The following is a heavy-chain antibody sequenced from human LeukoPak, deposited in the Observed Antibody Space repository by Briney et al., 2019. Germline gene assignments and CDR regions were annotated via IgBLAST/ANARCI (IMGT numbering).Heavy chain of an antibody. Sequence: GGSLRLSCAASGFTFSAYDLNWVRQAPGKGLEWIAHISNTDSTTYYADSMKGRFTISRDSARNSLYLQMNSLRAEDTAVYYCARAFDYWGQGALVTVSS. V-gene: IGHV3-48*01. CDR2: ISNTDSTT. CDR3: ARAFDY. CDR1: GFTFSAYD. J-gene: IGHJ4*02.